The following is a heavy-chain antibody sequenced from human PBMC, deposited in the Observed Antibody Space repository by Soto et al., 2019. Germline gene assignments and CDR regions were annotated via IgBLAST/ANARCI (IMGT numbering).Heavy chain of an antibody. Sequence: QVQLVESGGGVVQPGWSLRLSCAASGFTFSSYAMHWIRQAPGKGLEWVAIISFDGSNEYYADSVKGRFTISRDNSKNTLYLQVRSLRAEDTAVYYCAKTYYYDRSGYYQNWCDPWGQGTLVTVSS. CDR3: AKTYYYDRSGYYQNWCDP. D-gene: IGHD3-22*01. V-gene: IGHV3-30-3*02. J-gene: IGHJ5*02. CDR2: ISFDGSNE. CDR1: GFTFSSYA.